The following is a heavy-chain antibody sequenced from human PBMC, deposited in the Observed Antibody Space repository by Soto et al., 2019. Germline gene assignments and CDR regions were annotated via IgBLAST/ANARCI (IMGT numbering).Heavy chain of an antibody. CDR3: ATYYYDSSGYPRFDY. CDR2: IWYDGSNK. J-gene: IGHJ4*02. CDR1: GFTFSSYG. D-gene: IGHD3-22*01. V-gene: IGHV3-33*01. Sequence: GGSLRLSCAASGFTFSSYGMHWVRQAPGKGLEWVAVIWYDGSNKYYADSVKGRFTISRDNSKNTLYLQMNSLRAEDTAVYYCATYYYDSSGYPRFDYWGQGTLVTVS.